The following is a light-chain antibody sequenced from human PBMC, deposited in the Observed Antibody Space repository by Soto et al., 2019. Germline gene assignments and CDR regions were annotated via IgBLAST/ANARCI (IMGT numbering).Light chain of an antibody. CDR2: DAS. V-gene: IGKV1-5*01. CDR3: QQYGTLWT. CDR1: QSVSRW. J-gene: IGKJ1*01. Sequence: IQLTQSPSSLSASVGDRVTITCRASQSVSRWLAWYQQKPGKAPKLLIYDASSLESGVPSRFRGSGSGTEFTLTINSLQPGDSATYYCQQYGTLWTFGQGTKVEIK.